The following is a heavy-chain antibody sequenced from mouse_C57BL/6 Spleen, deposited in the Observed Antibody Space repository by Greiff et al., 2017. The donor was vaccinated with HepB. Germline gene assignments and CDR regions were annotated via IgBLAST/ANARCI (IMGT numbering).Heavy chain of an antibody. V-gene: IGHV3-6*01. Sequence: EVKLMESGPGLVKPSQSLSLTCSVTGYSITSGYYWNWIRQIPGNKLEWMGYISYDGSNNYNPSLKNRISITRDTSKNQFFLKLNSVTTEDTATYYCAREGTLHWYFDVWGTGTTVTVSS. CDR2: ISYDGSN. D-gene: IGHD3-3*01. CDR3: AREGTLHWYFDV. J-gene: IGHJ1*03. CDR1: GYSITSGYY.